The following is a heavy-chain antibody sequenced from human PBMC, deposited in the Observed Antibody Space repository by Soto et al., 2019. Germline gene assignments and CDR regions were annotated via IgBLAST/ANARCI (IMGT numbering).Heavy chain of an antibody. CDR3: ARDNEGATYAFDI. V-gene: IGHV3-48*02. CDR1: GFTFSSYS. CDR2: ISSSSSTI. D-gene: IGHD1-26*01. Sequence: GGSLRLSCAASGFTFSSYSMNWVRQAPGKGLEWVSYISSSSSTIYYADSVKGRFTISRDNAKNPLYLQMNSLRDEDTAVYYCARDNEGATYAFDIWGQGTMVTVSS. J-gene: IGHJ3*02.